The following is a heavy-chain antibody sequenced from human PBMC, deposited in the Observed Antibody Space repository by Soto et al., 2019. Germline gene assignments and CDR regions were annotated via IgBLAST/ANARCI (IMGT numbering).Heavy chain of an antibody. D-gene: IGHD6-19*01. V-gene: IGHV4-59*01. CDR1: GGSISSYY. CDR3: ASGPGWVYFQH. CDR2: IYYSGST. Sequence: SETLSLTCTVSGGSISSYYWSWIRQPPGKGLEWIGYIYYSGSTNYNPSLKSRVTISVDTSKNQFSLKLSSVTAADTAAYYCASGPGWVYFQHWGQGTLVTVSS. J-gene: IGHJ1*01.